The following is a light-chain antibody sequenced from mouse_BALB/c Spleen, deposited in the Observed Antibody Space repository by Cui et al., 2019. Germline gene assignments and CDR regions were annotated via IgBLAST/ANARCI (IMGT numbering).Light chain of an antibody. J-gene: IGKJ5*01. Sequence: QIDLTQSPALMSASPGEKVTMTCSASSSVSYMYWYQQKPRSSPKPWIYLTSNLASGVPARFSGSGSGTSYSLTISSMEAEDAATYYCQQWSSNPLTFGAGTKLELK. CDR1: SSVSY. CDR2: LTS. V-gene: IGKV4-68*01. CDR3: QQWSSNPLT.